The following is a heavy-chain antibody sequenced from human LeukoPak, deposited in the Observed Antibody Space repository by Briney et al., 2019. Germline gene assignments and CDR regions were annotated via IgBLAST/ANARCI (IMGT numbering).Heavy chain of an antibody. D-gene: IGHD3-22*01. CDR3: AKGRYDSSGFNWAA. V-gene: IGHV3-23*01. CDR1: GFTFSSYA. J-gene: IGHJ4*02. CDR2: ISGSGGST. Sequence: GGSLRLSCAASGFTFSSYAMSWVRQAPGKGLEWVSAISGSGGSTYYADSVKGRFTISRDNSKNTLYLQMNSLRAEDTAVYYCAKGRYDSSGFNWAAWGQGTLVTVSS.